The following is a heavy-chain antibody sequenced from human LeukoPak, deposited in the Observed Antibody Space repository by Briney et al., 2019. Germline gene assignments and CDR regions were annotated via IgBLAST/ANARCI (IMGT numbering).Heavy chain of an antibody. D-gene: IGHD4-17*01. CDR1: GFTFSSYG. V-gene: IGHV3-30*02. CDR3: AKDFWYGDYVNYFDD. Sequence: GGSLRLSCAASGFTFSSYGMHWVRQAPGKGLEWVAVIWYDGSNKYYADSVKGRFTISRDNSKNTLCLQMNSLRAEDTAVYYCAKDFWYGDYVNYFDDWGQGTLVTVSS. J-gene: IGHJ4*02. CDR2: IWYDGSNK.